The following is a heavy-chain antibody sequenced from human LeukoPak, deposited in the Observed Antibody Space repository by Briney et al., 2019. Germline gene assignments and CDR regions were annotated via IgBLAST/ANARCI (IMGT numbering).Heavy chain of an antibody. Sequence: GASLRLSCAASGCTFSSCSMNWVRQAPGKELEWVSSISSSSSYIYYADSVKGRFTISRDNAKNSLYLQMNSLRAEDTAVYYCAGAPTYCSSTSCYRLRSIEPGDYWGQGTLVTVSS. J-gene: IGHJ4*02. CDR2: ISSSSSYI. CDR3: AGAPTYCSSTSCYRLRSIEPGDY. D-gene: IGHD2-2*01. V-gene: IGHV3-21*01. CDR1: GCTFSSCS.